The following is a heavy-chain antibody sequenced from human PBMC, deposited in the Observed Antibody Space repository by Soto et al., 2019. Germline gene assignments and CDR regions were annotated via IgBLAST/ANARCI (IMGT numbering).Heavy chain of an antibody. J-gene: IGHJ4*02. Sequence: PSETLSLTYTVSGGSISSYYWSWIRQPPGKGLEWIGYIYYSGSTNYNPSLKSRVTILVDTSKNQFSLKLSSVTAADTAVYYCARLRFRDTMVRGVITTSFDYWGQGTLVTVSS. V-gene: IGHV4-59*08. CDR1: GGSISSYY. CDR2: IYYSGST. CDR3: ARLRFRDTMVRGVITTSFDY. D-gene: IGHD3-10*01.